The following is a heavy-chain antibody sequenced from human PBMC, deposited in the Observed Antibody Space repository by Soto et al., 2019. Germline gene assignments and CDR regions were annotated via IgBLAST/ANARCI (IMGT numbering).Heavy chain of an antibody. D-gene: IGHD4-17*01. CDR1: GYTFTSYG. Sequence: GASVKVSCKASGYTFTSYGISWVRQAPGQGLEWMGWISAYNGNTNYAQKLQGRVTMTTDTSTSTAYMELRSLRSDDTAVYYCARAPHAYGDYGYYYYGMDVWGQGTTVTVSS. J-gene: IGHJ6*02. CDR3: ARAPHAYGDYGYYYYGMDV. CDR2: ISAYNGNT. V-gene: IGHV1-18*04.